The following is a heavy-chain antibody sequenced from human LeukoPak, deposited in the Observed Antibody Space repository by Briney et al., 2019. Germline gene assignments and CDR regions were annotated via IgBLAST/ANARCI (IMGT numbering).Heavy chain of an antibody. CDR3: ARNYVEARYSSSWYDWYFDL. CDR2: IYTSGST. J-gene: IGHJ2*01. Sequence: SETLSLTCTVSGGSISSYYWSWIRQPAGKGLEWIGRIYTSGSTNYNPSLKSRVTMSVDTSKNQFSLKLSSVTAADTAVYYCARNYVEARYSSSWYDWYFDLWGRGTLVTVSS. V-gene: IGHV4-4*07. CDR1: GGSISSYY. D-gene: IGHD6-13*01.